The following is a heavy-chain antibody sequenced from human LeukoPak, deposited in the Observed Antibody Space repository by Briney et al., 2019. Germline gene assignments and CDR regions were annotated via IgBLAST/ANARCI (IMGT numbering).Heavy chain of an antibody. CDR3: AREMATIEGGYFDY. CDR2: IYYSGST. CDR1: GGPVSSGSYY. V-gene: IGHV4-61*01. J-gene: IGHJ4*02. D-gene: IGHD5-24*01. Sequence: SETLSLTCTVSGGPVSSGSYYWSWIRQPPGKGLEWIGYIYYSGSTNYNPSLKSRVTISVDTSKNQFSLKRSSVTAADTAVYYCAREMATIEGGYFDYWGQGTLVTVSS.